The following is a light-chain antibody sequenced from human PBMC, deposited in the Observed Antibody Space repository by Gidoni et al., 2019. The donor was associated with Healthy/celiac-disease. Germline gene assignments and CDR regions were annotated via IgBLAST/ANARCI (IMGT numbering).Light chain of an antibody. V-gene: IGLV2-8*01. CDR2: EVS. CDR3: SSYAGSRGV. J-gene: IGLJ2*01. Sequence: QSALTQTPSASGSPGQSVTISCTGTSSDVGGYNYVSWYQQHPGKAPKLMIYEVSKRPSGVPDRFSGSKSGNTASLTVSGRQAEDEADYYCSSYAGSRGVFGGGTKLTVL. CDR1: SSDVGGYNY.